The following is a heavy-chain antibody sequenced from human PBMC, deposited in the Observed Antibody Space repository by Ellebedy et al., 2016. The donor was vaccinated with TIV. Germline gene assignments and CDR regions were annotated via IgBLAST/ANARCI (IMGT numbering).Heavy chain of an antibody. V-gene: IGHV4-59*01. Sequence: SETLSLTCTVSGGSISNYYWSWIRQPPGKGLEWIGYIYYRGSTNYNPSLKSRVTFSLDTSQNHFSLKLSSVSAADTAVYYCARHVGFTMVRGVVNGMDVWGQGTTVTVSS. CDR2: IYYRGST. CDR1: GGSISNYY. J-gene: IGHJ6*02. CDR3: ARHVGFTMVRGVVNGMDV. D-gene: IGHD3-10*01.